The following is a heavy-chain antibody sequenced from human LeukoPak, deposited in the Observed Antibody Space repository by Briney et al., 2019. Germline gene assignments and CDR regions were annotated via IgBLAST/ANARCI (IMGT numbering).Heavy chain of an antibody. D-gene: IGHD6-19*01. Sequence: SETLSLTCAVYGGSFSGYYWSWIRQPPGKGLEWIGEINHSGSTNYNPSLKSRVTISVDTSKNQFSPKLSSVTAADTAVYYCAIRVEGSSSWFDPWGQGTLVTVSS. J-gene: IGHJ5*02. CDR1: GGSFSGYY. V-gene: IGHV4-34*01. CDR3: AIRVEGSSSWFDP. CDR2: INHSGST.